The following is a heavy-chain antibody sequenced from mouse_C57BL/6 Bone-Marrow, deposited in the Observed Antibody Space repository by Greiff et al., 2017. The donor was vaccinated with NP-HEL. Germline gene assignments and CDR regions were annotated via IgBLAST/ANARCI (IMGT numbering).Heavy chain of an antibody. CDR2: ISSGGSYT. CDR1: GFTFSSYG. J-gene: IGHJ2*01. CDR3: ARRFITTVVYFDY. Sequence: EVKLVESGGDLVKPGGSLKLSCAASGFTFSSYGMSWVRQTPDKRLEWVATISSGGSYTYYPDSVKGRFTISRDNAKNTLYLQMSRLKSEDTAMYYCARRFITTVVYFDYWGQGTTLTVSS. D-gene: IGHD1-1*01. V-gene: IGHV5-6*02.